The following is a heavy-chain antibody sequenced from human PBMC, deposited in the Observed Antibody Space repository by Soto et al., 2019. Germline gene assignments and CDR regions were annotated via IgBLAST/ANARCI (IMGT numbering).Heavy chain of an antibody. Sequence: GGSLRLSCAASGFTFSNAWMSWVRQAPGKGLEWVGRIKSKTDGGTTDFAAPVKGRFTISRDDSKNTVYLQMNSLRTEDTAIYYCTTSGATYYGMDVWGQGTTVTVSS. CDR1: GFTFSNAW. D-gene: IGHD4-17*01. J-gene: IGHJ6*02. CDR2: IKSKTDGGTT. CDR3: TTSGATYYGMDV. V-gene: IGHV3-15*05.